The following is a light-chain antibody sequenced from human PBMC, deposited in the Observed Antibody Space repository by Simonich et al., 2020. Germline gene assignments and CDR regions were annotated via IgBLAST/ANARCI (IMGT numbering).Light chain of an antibody. V-gene: IGLV2-14*01. CDR1: SSDVVGYNY. J-gene: IGLJ3*02. Sequence: QSALTQPASVSGSPGQSITISCTGTSSDVVGYNYVSWYQQHPGKAPKLMIYDVSHRPSGVSNRFSGSKSCNTSSLTISGLQAEDEADYYCSSYTSSSTLVFGGGTKLTVL. CDR2: DVS. CDR3: SSYTSSSTLV.